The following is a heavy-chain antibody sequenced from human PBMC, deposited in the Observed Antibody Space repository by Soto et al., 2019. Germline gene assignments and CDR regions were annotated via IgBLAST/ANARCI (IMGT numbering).Heavy chain of an antibody. CDR3: AKSGGKNFDWLLETDY. Sequence: EVQLLESGGGLVQPGGSLRLSCAASGFTFSSYAMSWVRQAPGKGLEWVSAISGSGGSTYYADSVKGRFTISRDNSKNTLYLQMNSLRAEDTAVYYCAKSGGKNFDWLLETDYWGQGTLVTVSS. J-gene: IGHJ4*02. D-gene: IGHD3-9*01. V-gene: IGHV3-23*01. CDR2: ISGSGGST. CDR1: GFTFSSYA.